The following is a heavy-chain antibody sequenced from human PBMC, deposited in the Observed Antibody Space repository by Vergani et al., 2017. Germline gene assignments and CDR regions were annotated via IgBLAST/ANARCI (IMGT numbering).Heavy chain of an antibody. CDR3: VRDVLVSRT. V-gene: IGHV3-21*01. J-gene: IGHJ3*01. CDR2: ISGNNDDG. D-gene: IGHD2-8*02. Sequence: EVQMVESGGGLVKPGGSLKLSCVASGFTFSHYSMNWVRQAPGKGLEWVSSISGNNDDGYYADAVKGRVTIARDNAKNSLYLDMSSLRAEDTAVYYCVRDVLVSRTWGQGTVVAVSS. CDR1: GFTFSHYS.